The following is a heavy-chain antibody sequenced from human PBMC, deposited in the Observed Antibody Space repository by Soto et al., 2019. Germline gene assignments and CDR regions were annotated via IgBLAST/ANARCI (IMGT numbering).Heavy chain of an antibody. D-gene: IGHD2-15*01. CDR3: AHRPSYCSGGSCYSGFDY. CDR1: GFSLSTSGVG. Sequence: QITLKESGPTLVKPTQTLTLTCTFSGFSLSTSGVGVGWIRQPPGKALEWLALIYWDDDKRYSPSLKSRLTITKDTSKNQVVLTMTNMNPVDTATYYCAHRPSYCSGGSCYSGFDYWGQGTLVTVSS. CDR2: IYWDDDK. J-gene: IGHJ4*02. V-gene: IGHV2-5*02.